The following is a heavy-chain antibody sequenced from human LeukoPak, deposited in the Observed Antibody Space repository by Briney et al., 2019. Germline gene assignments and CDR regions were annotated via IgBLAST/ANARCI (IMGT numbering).Heavy chain of an antibody. CDR3: ARDYYDSSGYYFYFDY. D-gene: IGHD3-22*01. Sequence: GASVKVSCKASGYTFTGYYMHWVRQAPGQGLEWVGWINPNSGGTNYAQKFQGRVTMTRDTSISTAYMELSRLRSDDTAVYYCARDYYDSSGYYFYFDYWGQGTLVTVSS. CDR2: INPNSGGT. V-gene: IGHV1-2*02. J-gene: IGHJ4*02. CDR1: GYTFTGYY.